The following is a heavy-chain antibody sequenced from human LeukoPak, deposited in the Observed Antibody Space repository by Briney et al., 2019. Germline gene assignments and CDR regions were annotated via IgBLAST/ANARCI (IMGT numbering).Heavy chain of an antibody. V-gene: IGHV3-23*01. J-gene: IGHJ4*02. D-gene: IGHD3-10*01. Sequence: PGGSLKLSCEASGFTFSSYAMSWVRQAPGKGLEWVSAISGSGGSTYYADSVKGRFTISRDNSKNTLYLQMNSLRAEDTAVYYCAKDIRLLWFGEVQGNFDYWGQGTLVTVSS. CDR2: ISGSGGST. CDR1: GFTFSSYA. CDR3: AKDIRLLWFGEVQGNFDY.